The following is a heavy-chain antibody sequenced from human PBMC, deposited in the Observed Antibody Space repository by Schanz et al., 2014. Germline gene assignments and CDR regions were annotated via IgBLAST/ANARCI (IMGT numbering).Heavy chain of an antibody. J-gene: IGHJ6*02. D-gene: IGHD6-13*01. CDR2: ISNGGGGYI. V-gene: IGHV3-23*04. Sequence: EVQVVESGGGLVRPGGSLRLSCSGFTFSSYGMSWVCQAPGKGLEWVSTISNGGGGYISYADFVKGRFTISRDNSKNTLYLQMNRLRAEDTAVYYCAKEGPAAAGTNGLDVWGQGTTVTVSS. CDR3: AKEGPAAAGTNGLDV. CDR1: GFTFSSYG.